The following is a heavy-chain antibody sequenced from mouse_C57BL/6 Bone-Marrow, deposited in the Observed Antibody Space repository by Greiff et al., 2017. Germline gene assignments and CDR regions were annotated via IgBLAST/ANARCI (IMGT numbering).Heavy chain of an antibody. V-gene: IGHV1-39*01. CDR2: INPNYGTT. J-gene: IGHJ4*01. D-gene: IGHD2-4*01. CDR1: GYSFTDYN. CDR3: ARGYDYDYAMDY. Sequence: EVQLQQSGPELVKPGASVKISCKASGYSFTDYNMTWVQQSNGKSLEWIGVINPNYGTTRYNQKFKGKATLTVDQSSSTADMQLNSLTSEDSAVYYCARGYDYDYAMDYWGQGTSVTVSS.